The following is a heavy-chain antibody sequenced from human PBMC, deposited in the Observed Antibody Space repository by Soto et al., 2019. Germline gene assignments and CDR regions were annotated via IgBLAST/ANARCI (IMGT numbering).Heavy chain of an antibody. Sequence: PGGSLRLSCAASGFTFSSYSMNWVRQAPGKGLEWVSYISSSSSTIYYADSVKGRFTISRDNAKNSLYLQMNSLRAEDTAVYYCAGEADHLNWFDPWGQGTLVTVST. J-gene: IGHJ5*02. CDR1: GFTFSSYS. CDR3: AGEADHLNWFDP. V-gene: IGHV3-48*01. CDR2: ISSSSSTI.